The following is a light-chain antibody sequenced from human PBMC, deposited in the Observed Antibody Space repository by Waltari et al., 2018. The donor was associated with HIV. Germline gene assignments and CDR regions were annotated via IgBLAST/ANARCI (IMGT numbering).Light chain of an antibody. CDR3: GTWDSSLSAGPV. J-gene: IGLJ2*01. Sequence: QSALTQPASVSGSPGQSITISCTGTSSDVGGYNYVSWYQPHPGKAPKHMIYEVSNRPSGIPDRFSGSKSGTSATLGITGLQTGDEADYYCGTWDSSLSAGPVFGGGTKLTVL. V-gene: IGLV2-14*01. CDR2: EVS. CDR1: SSDVGGYNY.